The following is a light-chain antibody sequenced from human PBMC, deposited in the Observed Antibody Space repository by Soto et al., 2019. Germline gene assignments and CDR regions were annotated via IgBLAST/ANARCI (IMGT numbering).Light chain of an antibody. CDR2: GNS. J-gene: IGLJ2*01. V-gene: IGLV1-40*01. Sequence: QSVLTQPPSVSGAPGQRVTISCTGSSSNIGAGYDVHWYQQLPGTAPKLLIYGNSNRPSGVPDRFSGSLAITGLQAEDEADYYCQSYDSSLSGSVVFGGGTKVTVL. CDR1: SSNIGAGYD. CDR3: QSYDSSLSGSVV.